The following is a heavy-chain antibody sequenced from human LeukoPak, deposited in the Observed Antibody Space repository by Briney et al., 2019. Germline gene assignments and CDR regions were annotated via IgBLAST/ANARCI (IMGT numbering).Heavy chain of an antibody. Sequence: SVKVSCKSSGGTFSSYAISWVRQAPGQGLEWMGRIIPILGIANYAQKFQGRVTITADKSTSTAYMELSSLRSEDTAVYYCARDSRDGYKGAAFDIWGQGTMVTVSS. CDR2: IIPILGIA. J-gene: IGHJ3*02. V-gene: IGHV1-69*04. D-gene: IGHD5-24*01. CDR1: GGTFSSYA. CDR3: ARDSRDGYKGAAFDI.